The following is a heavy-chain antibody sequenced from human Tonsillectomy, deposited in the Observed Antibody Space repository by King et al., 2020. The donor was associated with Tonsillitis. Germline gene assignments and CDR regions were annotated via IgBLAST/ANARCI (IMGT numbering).Heavy chain of an antibody. CDR3: ARGRVMFDY. CDR2: IYPSGST. CDR1: GGSISSGGHS. V-gene: IGHV4-30-2*01. J-gene: IGHJ4*01. D-gene: IGHD2-21*01. Sequence: LQLQESGSGLVRPSQTLSLTCAVSGGSISSGGHSWSWIRQPPGKGLEWIGYIYPSGSTYYNPSLESRVTISIDGSKNHFSLNLTSVTAADTAVYYCARGRVMFDYWGHGTLVTVSS.